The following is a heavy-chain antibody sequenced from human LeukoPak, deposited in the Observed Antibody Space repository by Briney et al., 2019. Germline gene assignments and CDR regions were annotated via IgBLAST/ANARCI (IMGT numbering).Heavy chain of an antibody. CDR2: ISGSGGST. Sequence: GGSLRLSCAASGFTFSTYAMNWVRQAPGKGLEWVSAISGSGGSTYYADSVKGRFTISRDNSKNTLYLQMNSLRAEDTAVYYCAKGLDGYNYEGFDYWGQGTLVTVSS. CDR3: AKGLDGYNYEGFDY. CDR1: GFTFSTYA. D-gene: IGHD5-24*01. V-gene: IGHV3-23*01. J-gene: IGHJ4*02.